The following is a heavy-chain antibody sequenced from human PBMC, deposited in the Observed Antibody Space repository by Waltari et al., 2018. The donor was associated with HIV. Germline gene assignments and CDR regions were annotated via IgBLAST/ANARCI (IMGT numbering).Heavy chain of an antibody. CDR1: GFTFSSYG. CDR2: ISGSGGST. Sequence: EVQLLESGGGLVQPGGSLRLSCAASGFTFSSYGMRWVRQAPGKGLEWVSAISGSGGSTYYADSVKGRFTISRDNSKNTLYLQMNSLRAEDTAVYYCAKVEYSSSSGENWGQGTLVTVSS. V-gene: IGHV3-23*01. J-gene: IGHJ4*02. D-gene: IGHD6-6*01. CDR3: AKVEYSSSSGEN.